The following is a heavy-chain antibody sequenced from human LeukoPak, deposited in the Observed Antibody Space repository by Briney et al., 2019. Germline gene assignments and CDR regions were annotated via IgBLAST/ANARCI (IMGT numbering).Heavy chain of an antibody. D-gene: IGHD1-26*01. CDR3: ATSLVGADDY. CDR1: GGSISSSSYY. J-gene: IGHJ4*02. CDR2: IYYSGST. V-gene: IGHV4-39*01. Sequence: SESLSLTCTVSGGSISSSSYYWGWIRQPRGKGLEWIGSIYYSGSTYYNPSIKSRVTISVDTYNNQFSLKLSSVTAADTAVYYCATSLVGADDYWGQGTLVTVSS.